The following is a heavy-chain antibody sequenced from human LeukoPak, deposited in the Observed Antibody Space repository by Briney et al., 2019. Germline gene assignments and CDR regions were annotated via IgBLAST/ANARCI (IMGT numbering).Heavy chain of an antibody. CDR2: IRYDGSNK. CDR3: ARAGHDSGWYIDDY. D-gene: IGHD6-19*01. J-gene: IGHJ4*02. Sequence: PGGSLRLSCAASGFIFNTYVMHWVRQAPGKGLEWLAFIRYDGSNKNYADSVKGRFTIFRDNAKNSLYLQMNSLRAEDTAVYYCARAGHDSGWYIDDYWGQGTLVTVSS. CDR1: GFIFNTYV. V-gene: IGHV3-30*02.